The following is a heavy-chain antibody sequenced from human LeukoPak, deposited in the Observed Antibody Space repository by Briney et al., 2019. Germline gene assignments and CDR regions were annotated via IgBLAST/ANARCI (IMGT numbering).Heavy chain of an antibody. Sequence: ASVKVSCKASGYTFTNYDINWVRQAPGQGLEWMGWVSGYNGNTNYAQKFEGRVAMTTGTSSSTAYMELRSLRSDDTAIYYCARGDWFDPWGQGTLVTVSS. CDR2: VSGYNGNT. J-gene: IGHJ5*02. CDR1: GYTFTNYD. CDR3: ARGDWFDP. D-gene: IGHD2-21*01. V-gene: IGHV1-18*01.